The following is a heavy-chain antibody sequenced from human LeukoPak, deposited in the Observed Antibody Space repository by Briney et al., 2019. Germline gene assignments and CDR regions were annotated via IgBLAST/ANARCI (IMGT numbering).Heavy chain of an antibody. CDR2: ISSSSRTI. V-gene: IGHV3-48*01. CDR1: GFTFNTYS. CDR3: ASDPGGV. D-gene: IGHD3-10*01. J-gene: IGHJ6*02. Sequence: GGSLRLSCAASGFTFNTYSINWVRQAPGKGLEWLSYISSSSRTIYYADSVKGRFTISRDNAKNSLYLQMNSLRAGDTAVYYCASDPGGVWGQGTTVTVSS.